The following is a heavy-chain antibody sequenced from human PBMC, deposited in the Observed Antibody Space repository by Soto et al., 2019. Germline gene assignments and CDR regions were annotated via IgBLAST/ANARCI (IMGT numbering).Heavy chain of an antibody. D-gene: IGHD3-10*01. CDR1: GGSISSYY. Sequence: PSETLSLTCTVSGGSISSYYWNWIRQPPGKGLEWIGYIYYSGSTNYNPSLKSRVTISVDTSKNQFSLKLSSVTATDTAVYYCARGDALLYXFDPWGQGTLVTVSS. V-gene: IGHV4-59*08. CDR3: ARGDALLYXFDP. J-gene: IGHJ5*02. CDR2: IYYSGST.